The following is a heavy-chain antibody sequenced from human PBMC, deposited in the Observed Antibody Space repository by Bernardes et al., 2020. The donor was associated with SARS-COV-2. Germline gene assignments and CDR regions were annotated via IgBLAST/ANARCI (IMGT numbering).Heavy chain of an antibody. J-gene: IGHJ6*02. D-gene: IGHD6-13*01. Sequence: ASVQVSCKASEYIFINYYIYWVRQAPGQGLEWMGWINPNGGDTSYAQKFQGRVTMTRDTSVSTAYMEVNRLTSDDTAKYYCARGSPLAPSYGMDVWGQGTTVTVSS. CDR2: INPNGGDT. CDR3: ARGSPLAPSYGMDV. V-gene: IGHV1-2*02. CDR1: EYIFINYY.